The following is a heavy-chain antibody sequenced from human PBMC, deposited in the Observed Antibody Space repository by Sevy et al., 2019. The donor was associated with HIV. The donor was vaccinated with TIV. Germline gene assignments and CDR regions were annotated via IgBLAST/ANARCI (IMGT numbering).Heavy chain of an antibody. CDR1: GFPVSSNY. V-gene: IGHV3-66*01. Sequence: GGSLRLSCAASGFPVSSNYMSWVRQAPGKGLEWVPVIYSDGSTYHADSVKGRFTISRDNSKNTLYLQMNSLRVEDTAVYYCARGKSGYGYGLDYWGQGTLVTVSS. D-gene: IGHD5-18*01. CDR3: ARGKSGYGYGLDY. J-gene: IGHJ4*02. CDR2: IYSDGST.